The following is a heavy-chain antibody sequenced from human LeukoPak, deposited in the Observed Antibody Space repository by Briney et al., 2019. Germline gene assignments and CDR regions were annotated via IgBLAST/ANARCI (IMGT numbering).Heavy chain of an antibody. CDR2: IREDGSEK. J-gene: IGHJ4*02. CDR1: GFTFSRYW. V-gene: IGHV3-7*01. CDR3: GVVY. Sequence: GGSLRLSCAASGFTFSRYWVNWVRQAPGKGLEWVANIREDGSEKYYVDSVKGRFTISRDNTKNLLYLEMSSLRAEDTAVYYCGVVYWGQGTLVTVSS.